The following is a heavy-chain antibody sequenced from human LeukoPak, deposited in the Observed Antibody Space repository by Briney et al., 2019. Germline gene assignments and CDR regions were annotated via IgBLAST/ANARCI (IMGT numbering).Heavy chain of an antibody. CDR2: ISSSSSYI. V-gene: IGHV3-21*01. Sequence: GGSLRLSCAASGFTFSKYAMSWVRQAPGKGREWVSSISSSSSYIYYPDPVKGRFTISRDNAKNSLYLQMNSLRAEDTAVYYCARDFYHDSSGSSFDYWGQGTLVTVSS. CDR1: GFTFSKYA. CDR3: ARDFYHDSSGSSFDY. J-gene: IGHJ4*02. D-gene: IGHD3-22*01.